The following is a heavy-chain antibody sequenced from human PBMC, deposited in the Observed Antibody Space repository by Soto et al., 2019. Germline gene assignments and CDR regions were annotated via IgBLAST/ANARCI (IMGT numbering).Heavy chain of an antibody. D-gene: IGHD1-1*01. Sequence: QVELVESGVGVVQPGRSLRLSCAASGFTFSSYGMHWVRQAPGKGLEWVAVISYDGNLAYYADSVKGRFTISRDNSKNTLYLQMNSLRTEDTAIYYCAKEGPITNWYFDYWGQGTLVTVSS. CDR2: ISYDGNLA. J-gene: IGHJ4*02. CDR1: GFTFSSYG. V-gene: IGHV3-30*18. CDR3: AKEGPITNWYFDY.